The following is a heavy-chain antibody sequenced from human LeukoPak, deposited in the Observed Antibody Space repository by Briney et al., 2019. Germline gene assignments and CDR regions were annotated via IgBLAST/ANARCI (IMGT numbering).Heavy chain of an antibody. Sequence: SETLSLTCTVSGGSISSYYWSWIRQPPGKGLEWIGYIYYSGSTNYNPSLKSRVTISVDTSKNQFSLKLSSVTAADTAVYYCARGRAAAAWGSYYMDVWGKGTTVTVS. CDR2: IYYSGST. J-gene: IGHJ6*03. D-gene: IGHD6-13*01. CDR3: ARGRAAAAWGSYYMDV. CDR1: GGSISSYY. V-gene: IGHV4-59*12.